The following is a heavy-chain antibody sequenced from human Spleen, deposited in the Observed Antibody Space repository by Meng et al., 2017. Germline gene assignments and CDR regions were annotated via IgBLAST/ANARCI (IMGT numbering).Heavy chain of an antibody. Sequence: QVQLQESGPGLLKPSGPLSLTCPVSGDSISSNTWWSWVRQPPGKGLEWIGEIYHGGSTNYIPSLKSRVTISIDKSKNQFSLDLSSVTAADTAVYYCTRNSYDSRHYVLGFWGQGTLVTVSS. CDR3: TRNSYDSRHYVLGF. CDR1: GDSISSNTW. CDR2: IYHGGST. V-gene: IGHV4-4*02. J-gene: IGHJ4*02. D-gene: IGHD3-10*02.